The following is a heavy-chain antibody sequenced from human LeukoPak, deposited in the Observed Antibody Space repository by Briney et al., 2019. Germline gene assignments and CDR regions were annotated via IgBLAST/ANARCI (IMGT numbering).Heavy chain of an antibody. J-gene: IGHJ4*02. CDR1: GYTFTGYY. Sequence: GASVKVSCKASGYTFTGYYMHWVRQAPGQGLEWMGWISAYNGNTNYAQKLQGRVTMTTDTSTSTAYMELRSLRSDDTAVYYCARDSSGSPLGYWGQGTLVTVSS. V-gene: IGHV1-18*04. D-gene: IGHD1-26*01. CDR2: ISAYNGNT. CDR3: ARDSSGSPLGY.